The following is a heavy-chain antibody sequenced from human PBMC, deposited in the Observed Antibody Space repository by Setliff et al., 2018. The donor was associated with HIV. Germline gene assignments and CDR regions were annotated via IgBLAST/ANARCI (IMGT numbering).Heavy chain of an antibody. CDR1: GYTFTSYD. Sequence: ASVKVSCKASGYTFTSYDINWVRQATGQGLEWVGWMNPNSGNTGYAQKFQGRVAMTRNTSISTAYMELSSLRSEDTAVYYCARGRYYYDSSGYRAFDIWGQGTMVTV. V-gene: IGHV1-8*02. CDR2: MNPNSGNT. CDR3: ARGRYYYDSSGYRAFDI. D-gene: IGHD3-22*01. J-gene: IGHJ3*02.